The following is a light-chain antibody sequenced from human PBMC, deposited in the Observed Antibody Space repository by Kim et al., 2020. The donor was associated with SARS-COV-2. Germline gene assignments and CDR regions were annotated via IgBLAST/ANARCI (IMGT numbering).Light chain of an antibody. CDR2: QDS. CDR1: KLGDKY. CDR3: QAWDSITGV. Sequence: SYELTQPPSVSVSTGQTASITCSGDKLGDKYACWYQQKPGQSPVLVIYQDSKRPSGIPERFSGSNSGNTATLTISGTQAMDEAVYYCQAWDSITGVFGGGTQLTVL. J-gene: IGLJ3*02. V-gene: IGLV3-1*01.